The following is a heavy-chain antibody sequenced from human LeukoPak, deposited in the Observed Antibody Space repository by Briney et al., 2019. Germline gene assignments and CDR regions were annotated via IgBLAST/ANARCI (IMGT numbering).Heavy chain of an antibody. V-gene: IGHV4-59*12. D-gene: IGHD2/OR15-2a*01. CDR1: GGSINSYY. J-gene: IGHJ3*02. CDR3: VRLPQLSGVGLGAFDI. CDR2: ISYSGST. Sequence: SETLSLTCTVSGGSINSYYWSWIRQPPGKGLEWIGYISYSGSTKYNPSLRSRVAISVDTSKNQFSLRLTSMTAADTAVYYCVRLPQLSGVGLGAFDIWGQGTMVTVSS.